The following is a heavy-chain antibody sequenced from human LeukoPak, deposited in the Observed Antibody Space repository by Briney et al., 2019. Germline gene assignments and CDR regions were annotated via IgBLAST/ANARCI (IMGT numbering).Heavy chain of an antibody. D-gene: IGHD6-13*01. Sequence: GGSLRLSCAASGFTFSSYSMNWVRQAPGKGLEWVSSISSSSRYIYYADSVKGRFTISRDNAKNSLYLQMNSLRAEDTAVYYCARDSAGDAFDIWGQGTMVTVSS. CDR1: GFTFSSYS. J-gene: IGHJ3*02. CDR2: ISSSSRYI. V-gene: IGHV3-21*01. CDR3: ARDSAGDAFDI.